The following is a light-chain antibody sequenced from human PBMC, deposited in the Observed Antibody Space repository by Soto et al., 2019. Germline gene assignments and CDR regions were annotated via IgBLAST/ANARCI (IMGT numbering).Light chain of an antibody. Sequence: EIVLTQSPGTLSLSPGERATLSCRASQSVSNSYLAWYQQKPGQAHRLLIYGAATRATGIPDRFSGSGSGTDFILTISRLEPEDFAVYYCQQYGSSPPITFGQGTRLEIK. CDR2: GAA. CDR1: QSVSNSY. J-gene: IGKJ5*01. CDR3: QQYGSSPPIT. V-gene: IGKV3-20*01.